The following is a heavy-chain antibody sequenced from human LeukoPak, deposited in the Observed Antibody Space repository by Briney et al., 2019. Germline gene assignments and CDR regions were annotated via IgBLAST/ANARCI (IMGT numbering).Heavy chain of an antibody. CDR3: ARGKDYYGSGSYYKLRYYFDY. V-gene: IGHV1-69*01. CDR2: IIPIFGTA. CDR1: GGTFSSYA. Sequence: ASVKVSCKASGGTFSSYAISWVRQAPGQGLEWMGGIIPIFGTANYAQKFQGRVTITAGESTSTAYMELSSLRSEDTAVYYCARGKDYYGSGSYYKLRYYFDYWGQGTLVTVSS. D-gene: IGHD3-10*01. J-gene: IGHJ4*02.